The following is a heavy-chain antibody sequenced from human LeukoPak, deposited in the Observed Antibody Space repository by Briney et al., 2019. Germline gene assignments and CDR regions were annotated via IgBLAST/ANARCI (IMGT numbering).Heavy chain of an antibody. D-gene: IGHD3-16*01. Sequence: SGGSLRLSCAASGFTFSRHWMSWVRQAPGKGPEWVATIKPDGSLKHYVDSVKGRFIISRDNAENSLSLQMDSLRAEDTAMYYCARLLGDSTIYDLWGQGTLVTVSS. V-gene: IGHV3-7*01. J-gene: IGHJ5*02. CDR2: IKPDGSLK. CDR3: ARLLGDSTIYDL. CDR1: GFTFSRHW.